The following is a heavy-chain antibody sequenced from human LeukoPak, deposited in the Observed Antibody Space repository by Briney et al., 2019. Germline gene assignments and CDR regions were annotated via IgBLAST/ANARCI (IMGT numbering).Heavy chain of an antibody. CDR2: IYHSGTTYSGST. V-gene: IGHV4-39*07. J-gene: IGHJ4*02. CDR1: GASMSNYY. CDR3: ARAGGYGLIDY. D-gene: IGHD5-18*01. Sequence: SETLSLTCNVSGASMSNYYWVWIRQPPGKGLEWIGGIYHSGTTYSGSTYYNPSLKSRVTISLDTSKNQFSLKVGSMTAADTAVYYCARAGGYGLIDYWGQGTMVTVSS.